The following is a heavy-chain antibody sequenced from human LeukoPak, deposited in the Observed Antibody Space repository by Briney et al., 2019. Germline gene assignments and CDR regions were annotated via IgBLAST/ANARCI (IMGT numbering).Heavy chain of an antibody. V-gene: IGHV3-74*01. J-gene: IGHJ4*02. CDR1: GFSISTYW. D-gene: IGHD6-13*01. CDR3: ARGRHSSSWSPIDY. CDR2: INPDGSTT. Sequence: GGSLRLSCAASGFSISTYWIHWVRQAPGKGLVWVSRINPDGSTTYYADSVKGRITISRDNAKSSLYLQMNSLRAEDTAMYYCARGRHSSSWSPIDYWGQGTLVTVSS.